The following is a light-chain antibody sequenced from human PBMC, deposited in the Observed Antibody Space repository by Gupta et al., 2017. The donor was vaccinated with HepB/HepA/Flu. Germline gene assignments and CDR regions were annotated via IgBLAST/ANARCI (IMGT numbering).Light chain of an antibody. CDR3: QQYNHWPLWT. V-gene: IGKV3-15*01. CDR1: ECVSSS. CDR2: GGS. J-gene: IGKJ1*01. Sequence: DIVLTQSPLTRSVSPGERDTLSCRASECVSSSVAWYQQKPCQAPRILIYGGSTRDTGIPARFSGSGGATDVTITISSRQSAEFAVYYCQQYNHWPLWTFGQGTKVEIK.